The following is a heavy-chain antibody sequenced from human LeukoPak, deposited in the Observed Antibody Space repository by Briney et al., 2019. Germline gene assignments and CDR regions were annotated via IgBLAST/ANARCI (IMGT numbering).Heavy chain of an antibody. D-gene: IGHD5-18*01. CDR2: IYHSGST. V-gene: IGHV4-59*01. CDR3: ARTTEGGYTYGYFYYYYMDV. CDR1: GGSIGTYY. Sequence: SETLSLTCTVSGGSIGTYYWSWIRQSPGKGLEWIGYIYHSGSTKYNPSLKSRVTISVDTSKNQFSLKLSSVTAADTAVYYCARTTEGGYTYGYFYYYYMDVWGKGTTVTISS. J-gene: IGHJ6*03.